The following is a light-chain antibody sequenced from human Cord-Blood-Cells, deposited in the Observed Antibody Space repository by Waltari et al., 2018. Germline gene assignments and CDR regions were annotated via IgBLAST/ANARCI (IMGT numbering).Light chain of an antibody. CDR3: QQRSNWWT. CDR2: DAS. CDR1: QSCSSY. V-gene: IGKV3-11*01. J-gene: IGKJ1*01. Sequence: EIVLTQSPATLSLSPGERATLSCRASQSCSSYLAWYQQKPGQAPRLLIYDASNRATGIPARFSGSGSGTDFTLTISSLEPEDFAVYYCQQRSNWWTFGQGTKVEIK.